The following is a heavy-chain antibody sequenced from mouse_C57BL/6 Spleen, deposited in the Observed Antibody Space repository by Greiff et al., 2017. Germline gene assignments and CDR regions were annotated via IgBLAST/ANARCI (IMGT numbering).Heavy chain of an antibody. CDR2: INYDGSST. D-gene: IGHD1-1*01. CDR3: ARDGGSSLYYVGY. CDR1: GFTFSDYY. Sequence: EVKVVESEGGLVQPGSSMKLSCTASGFTFSDYYMAWVRQVPEKGLEWVANINYDGSSTYYLDSLKSRFIISRDNAKNILYLQMSSLKSEDTATYYCARDGGSSLYYVGYWGQGTTLTVSS. J-gene: IGHJ2*01. V-gene: IGHV5-16*01.